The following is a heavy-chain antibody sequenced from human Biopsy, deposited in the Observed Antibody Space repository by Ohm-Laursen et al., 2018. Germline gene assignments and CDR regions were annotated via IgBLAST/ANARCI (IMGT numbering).Heavy chain of an antibody. V-gene: IGHV4-59*08. Sequence: SETLSLTCNVSGGDINNYYWSWIRQPPGKGLEWIGCISGSSNTNYNPSLKSRVTLSTDTSETQFSLRLSSVTAADTAVYYRARQDGYLGYEYWGQGALVTVSA. J-gene: IGHJ4*02. CDR3: ARQDGYLGYEY. CDR1: GGDINNYY. CDR2: ISGSSNT. D-gene: IGHD5-24*01.